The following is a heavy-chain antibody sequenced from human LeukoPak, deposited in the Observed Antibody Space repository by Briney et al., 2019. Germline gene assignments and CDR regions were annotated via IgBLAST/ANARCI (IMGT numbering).Heavy chain of an antibody. J-gene: IGHJ5*02. V-gene: IGHV3-23*01. CDR2: ISGSGGST. CDR3: AKDRKAKYCSSTSCYEGWFDP. CDR1: GFTFSSYA. D-gene: IGHD2-2*01. Sequence: GGSLRLSYAASGFTFSSYAMSWVRQAPGKGLEWVSAISGSGGSTYYADSVKGRFTISRDNSKNTLYLQMNSLRAEDTAVYYCAKDRKAKYCSSTSCYEGWFDPWGQGTLVTVSS.